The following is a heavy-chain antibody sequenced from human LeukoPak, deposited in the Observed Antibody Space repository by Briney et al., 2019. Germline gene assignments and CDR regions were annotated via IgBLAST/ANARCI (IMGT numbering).Heavy chain of an antibody. V-gene: IGHV3-53*01. Sequence: GGSLRLSCAASGFTVSSNYMSWVRQAPGKGLEWVPVIYSGGSTYYADSAKGRFTISRDNSKNTLYLQMNSLRAEDTAVYYCARDRIAVADYYYYYGMDVWGQGTTVTVSS. CDR2: IYSGGST. D-gene: IGHD6-19*01. CDR1: GFTVSSNY. J-gene: IGHJ6*02. CDR3: ARDRIAVADYYYYYGMDV.